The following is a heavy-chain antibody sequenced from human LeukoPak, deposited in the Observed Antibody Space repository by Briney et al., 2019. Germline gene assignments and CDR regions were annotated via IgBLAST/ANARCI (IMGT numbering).Heavy chain of an antibody. CDR2: IRYDGSNK. V-gene: IGHV3-30*02. CDR1: GFTFSSYG. CDR3: AKDQYYYYYMDV. Sequence: GGSLRLSCAASGFTFSSYGMHWVRQAPGKGLEWVAFIRYDGSNKYYADSVKGRFTISRDNSKNTLYLQVNSLRAEDTAVYYCAKDQYYYYYMDVWGKGTTVTISS. J-gene: IGHJ6*03.